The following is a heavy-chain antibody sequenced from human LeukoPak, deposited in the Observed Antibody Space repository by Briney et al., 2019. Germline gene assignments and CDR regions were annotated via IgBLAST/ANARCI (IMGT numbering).Heavy chain of an antibody. J-gene: IGHJ4*02. CDR3: ANPNGVADY. V-gene: IGHV3-11*01. CDR1: GFTFSDYY. CDR2: IGSSNTI. Sequence: GGSLRLSCAASGFTFSDYYMSWIRQAPGKGLEWLSYIGSSNTIYSADSVKGRFTISRDNAKNSLYLQMNSLRAEDTAVYYCANPNGVADYWGQGTLVTVSS. D-gene: IGHD2-15*01.